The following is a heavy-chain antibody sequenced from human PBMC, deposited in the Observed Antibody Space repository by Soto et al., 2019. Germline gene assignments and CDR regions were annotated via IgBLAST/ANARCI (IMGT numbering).Heavy chain of an antibody. V-gene: IGHV4-34*01. J-gene: IGHJ5*02. CDR2: INHSGST. Sequence: QVQLQQWGAGLLKPSETLSLTCAVYGGSFSGYYWSWIRQPPVKGLEWIGEINHSGSTNYNPSLKSRVTISVDTSNNQLSLELSSVTAADTAVCYCAKGTWYSSGWYGTNWFDPGGQGPLVTVSS. D-gene: IGHD6-19*01. CDR1: GGSFSGYY. CDR3: AKGTWYSSGWYGTNWFDP.